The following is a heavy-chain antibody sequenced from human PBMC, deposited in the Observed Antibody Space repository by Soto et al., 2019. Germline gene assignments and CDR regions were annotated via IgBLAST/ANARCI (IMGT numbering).Heavy chain of an antibody. D-gene: IGHD4-17*01. CDR3: ARDLGWGPNDYGDSDHYYYYYGMDV. Sequence: SETLSLTCTVSGGSISSYYWSWIRQPPGKGLEWIGYIYYSGSTNYNPSLKSRVTISVDTSKNQFSLKLSSLTAADTAVYYCARDLGWGPNDYGDSDHYYYYYGMDVWGQGTTVTVSS. V-gene: IGHV4-59*01. CDR2: IYYSGST. CDR1: GGSISSYY. J-gene: IGHJ6*02.